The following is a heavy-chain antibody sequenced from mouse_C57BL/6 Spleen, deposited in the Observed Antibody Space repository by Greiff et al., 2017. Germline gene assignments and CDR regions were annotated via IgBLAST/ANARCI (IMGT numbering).Heavy chain of an antibody. V-gene: IGHV5-17*01. J-gene: IGHJ3*01. CDR3: ARPLLRSAWFAY. D-gene: IGHD1-1*01. CDR1: GFTFSDYG. Sequence: DVHLVESGGGLVKPGGSLKLSCAASGFTFSDYGMHWVRQAPEKGLEWVAYISSGISTIYYADTVKGPCTISSDNAKNTLFLQMTSLRSEDTAMYYCARPLLRSAWFAYWGQGALVTVSA. CDR2: ISSGISTI.